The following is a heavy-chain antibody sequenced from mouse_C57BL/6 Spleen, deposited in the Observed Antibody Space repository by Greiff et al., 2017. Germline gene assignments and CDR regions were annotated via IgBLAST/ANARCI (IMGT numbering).Heavy chain of an antibody. V-gene: IGHV14-4*01. J-gene: IGHJ3*01. Sequence: EVKLVESGAELVRPGASVKLSCTASGFNIKDDYMHWVKQRPEQGLEWIGWIDPENGDTAYASKFQGKATITADTSSNTAYLQLSSLTSEDTAVYYCTTALGGSYVYPWFAYWGQGTLVTVSA. CDR2: IDPENGDT. CDR3: TTALGGSYVYPWFAY. D-gene: IGHD1-1*02. CDR1: GFNIKDDY.